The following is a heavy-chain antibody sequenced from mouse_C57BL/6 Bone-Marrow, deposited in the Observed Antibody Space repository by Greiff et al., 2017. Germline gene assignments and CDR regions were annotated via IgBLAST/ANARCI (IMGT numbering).Heavy chain of an antibody. J-gene: IGHJ1*03. V-gene: IGHV1-14*01. CDR2: IYPYNDGT. Sequence: VQLKQSGPELVKPGASVKMSCKASGYTFTSYVMHWVKQKPGQGLEWIGYIYPYNDGTKYNEKFKGKATLTSDKSSSTAYMELSSLTSEDSAGYYCAGMITTTRPRYWYFDVWGTGTTGTVSS. CDR3: AGMITTTRPRYWYFDV. D-gene: IGHD2-4*01. CDR1: GYTFTSYV.